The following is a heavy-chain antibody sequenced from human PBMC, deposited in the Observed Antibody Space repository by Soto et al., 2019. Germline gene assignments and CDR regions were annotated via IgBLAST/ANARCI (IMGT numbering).Heavy chain of an antibody. CDR3: ATYHRREGGSTDCCPFDS. V-gene: IGHV3-66*01. J-gene: IGHJ4*02. Sequence: GGSLRLSCAAFGFTVSSNYMSWVRQTPGKGLEWVSVIYSGGSTYFADSVKGRFTISRDNSKNTLYLQMNSLRAEDTAVYYCATYHRREGGSTDCCPFDSWGQGTLVTVSS. CDR1: GFTVSSNY. D-gene: IGHD2-21*02. CDR2: IYSGGST.